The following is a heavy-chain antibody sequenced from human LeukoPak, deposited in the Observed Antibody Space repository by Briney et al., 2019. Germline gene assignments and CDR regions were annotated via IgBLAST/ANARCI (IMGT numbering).Heavy chain of an antibody. Sequence: PGGSLRLSCAASGFTFSTYWMSWVRQAPGKGLEWVANIKVDGSEEYYVDSVKGRFTISRDNAKSSLYLQMNSLRAEDTAVYYCARNTAAIVLRYFYFYMDVWGKGTTVTVSS. CDR2: IKVDGSEE. D-gene: IGHD2-2*02. V-gene: IGHV3-7*01. J-gene: IGHJ6*03. CDR3: ARNTAAIVLRYFYFYMDV. CDR1: GFTFSTYW.